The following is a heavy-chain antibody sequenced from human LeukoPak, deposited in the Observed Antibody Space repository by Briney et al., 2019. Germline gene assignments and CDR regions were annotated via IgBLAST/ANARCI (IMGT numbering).Heavy chain of an antibody. J-gene: IGHJ3*01. CDR3: AKALKTWGYCGGDCSNVHTFDF. V-gene: IGHV3-30*18. D-gene: IGHD2-21*02. CDR1: GFTFSSYD. Sequence: PGGSLRLSCAASGFTFSSYDMHWVRQAPGKGLEWVGVISFDGSNRYYADSVKGRFTISRDNSKKTVFLQMNSLRAEDTAVYYCAKALKTWGYCGGDCSNVHTFDFWGQGTMVTVSS. CDR2: ISFDGSNR.